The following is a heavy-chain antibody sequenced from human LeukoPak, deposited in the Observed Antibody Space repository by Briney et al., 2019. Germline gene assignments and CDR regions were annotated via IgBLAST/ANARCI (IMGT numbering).Heavy chain of an antibody. CDR2: ISASGGST. CDR3: ATWPHGSASYGDFDY. CDR1: GVTFSSYG. J-gene: IGHJ4*02. V-gene: IGHV3-23*01. Sequence: PGGSLRLSCAASGVTFSSYGMSWVRQAPGKGLEWVSSISASGGSTYYADSAKGRFTISRDNSKNTLYLQMNSLRAEDTALYHCATWPHGSASYGDFDYWGQGILVTVSS. D-gene: IGHD3-10*01.